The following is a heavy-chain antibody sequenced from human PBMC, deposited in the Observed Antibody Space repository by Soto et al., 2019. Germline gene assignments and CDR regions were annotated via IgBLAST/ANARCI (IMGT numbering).Heavy chain of an antibody. CDR1: DGSISNFY. CDR3: ARAPMVLTRSYFDS. J-gene: IGHJ4*02. Sequence: LSLTCTVSDGSISNFYWSWIRQPPGKGLEWIGYISSSGNTNYNPSLKSRVSISVDTSKNQFSLNLTSVTAADTAVYYCARAPMVLTRSYFDSWGQGTQVTVSS. CDR2: ISSSGNT. V-gene: IGHV4-59*01. D-gene: IGHD3-22*01.